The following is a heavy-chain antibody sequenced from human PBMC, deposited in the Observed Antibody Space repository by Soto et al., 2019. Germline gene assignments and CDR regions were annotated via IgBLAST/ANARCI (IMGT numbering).Heavy chain of an antibody. D-gene: IGHD6-13*01. CDR3: ATSSAAPGTD. CDR1: GFTFSTYW. V-gene: IGHV3-7*01. Sequence: GSLRLSCAASGFTFSTYWMSWVRQAPGKGLEWVGNINQDGSAKYSVGSVKGRFTISRDNAKNSLYLEMNNLRVEDTAMYYCATSSAAPGTDWSQGTLVTASS. CDR2: INQDGSAK. J-gene: IGHJ4*02.